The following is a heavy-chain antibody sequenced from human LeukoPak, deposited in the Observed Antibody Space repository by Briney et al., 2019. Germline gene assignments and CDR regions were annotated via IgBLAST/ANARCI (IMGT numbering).Heavy chain of an antibody. V-gene: IGHV3-48*03. CDR2: ISSGSTI. CDR3: AELGITMIGGV. CDR1: GFTFSSYA. J-gene: IGHJ6*04. Sequence: GGSLRLSCAASGFTFSSYAMSWVRQAPGKGLEWVSYISSGSTIYYADSVKGRFTISRDNAKNSLYLQMNSLRAEDTAVYYCAELGITMIGGVWGKGTTVTISS. D-gene: IGHD3-10*02.